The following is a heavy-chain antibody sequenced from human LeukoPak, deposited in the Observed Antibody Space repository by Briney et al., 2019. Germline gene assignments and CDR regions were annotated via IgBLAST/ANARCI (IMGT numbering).Heavy chain of an antibody. CDR3: AKDSDRYSSSWYVY. D-gene: IGHD6-13*01. V-gene: IGHV3-23*01. J-gene: IGHJ4*02. CDR2: ISGSGGST. CDR1: GFTFSSYA. Sequence: GGSLRLSCATSGFTFSSYAMSWVRQAPGKGLEWVSAISGSGGSTYYADSVKGRFTISRDNSKNTLYLQMNSLRAEDTAVYYCAKDSDRYSSSWYVYWGQGTLVTVSS.